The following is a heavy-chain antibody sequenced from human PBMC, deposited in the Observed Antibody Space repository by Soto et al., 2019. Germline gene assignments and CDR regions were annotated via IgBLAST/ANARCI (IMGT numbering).Heavy chain of an antibody. V-gene: IGHV6-1*01. CDR3: ARAWGFSSGWYGSFSY. J-gene: IGHJ4*02. Sequence: PSQTLSLTCAISGDSVSSNRAAWYWIRQSPSRGLEWLGRTYYRSKWYNDYAVSVKSRITINPDTSKNQFSLQLNSVTPEDTAVYYCARAWGFSSGWYGSFSYWGQGTLVTVSS. CDR1: GDSVSSNRAA. D-gene: IGHD6-19*01. CDR2: TYYRSKWYN.